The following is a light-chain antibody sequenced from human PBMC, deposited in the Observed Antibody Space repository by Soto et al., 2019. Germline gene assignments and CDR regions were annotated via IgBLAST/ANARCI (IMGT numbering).Light chain of an antibody. J-gene: IGKJ1*01. V-gene: IGKV3-20*01. CDR3: QQYGSSPRA. Sequence: EIALTLSPGTLSLSPGERATLSCRASQSVSNNYLAWYQQKPGQAPRLLIYGASNRATGIPDRFSGSGSGTDFILTISRVEPEDFAVYYCQQYGSSPRAFGQGTKVDIK. CDR1: QSVSNNY. CDR2: GAS.